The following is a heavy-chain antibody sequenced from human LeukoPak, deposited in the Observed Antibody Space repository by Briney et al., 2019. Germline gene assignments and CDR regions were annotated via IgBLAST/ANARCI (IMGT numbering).Heavy chain of an antibody. Sequence: SETLSLTCTVSADSISDYYRGWIRQPPGKGLEWIGYFYNSGRSIYNPSLKSRVTISADTSKNHFSLKLNSVTTADTAVYYCTRGAGWLIDYWGQGILVTVSS. D-gene: IGHD3-16*01. J-gene: IGHJ4*02. CDR2: FYNSGRS. CDR1: ADSISDYY. V-gene: IGHV4-59*01. CDR3: TRGAGWLIDY.